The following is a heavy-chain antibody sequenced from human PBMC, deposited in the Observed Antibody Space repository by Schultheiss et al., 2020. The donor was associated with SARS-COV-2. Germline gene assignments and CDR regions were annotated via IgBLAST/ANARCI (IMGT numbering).Heavy chain of an antibody. J-gene: IGHJ4*02. D-gene: IGHD6-13*01. V-gene: IGHV3-30-3*01. CDR2: ISYDGSNK. CDR3: AKDLRAAAGTPYFDY. CDR1: GFTFSSYA. Sequence: GGSLRLSCAASGFTFSSYAMHWVRQAPGKGLEWVAVISYDGSNKYYADSVKGRFTISRDNSKSTLYLQMSSLRADDTAIYYCAKDLRAAAGTPYFDYWGQGTLVTVSS.